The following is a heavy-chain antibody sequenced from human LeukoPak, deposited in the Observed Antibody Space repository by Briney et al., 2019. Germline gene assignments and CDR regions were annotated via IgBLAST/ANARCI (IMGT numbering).Heavy chain of an antibody. CDR3: AKGYSGSWYDTPDY. Sequence: GGSLRLSCAASGFTFNSYTMGWVRQASGKGLEWVLTISGSGGSTYYAASVKGRFTISRDNSKNTLYLQMNSLRAEDTAVYYCAKGYSGSWYDTPDYWGQGTLVTVSS. J-gene: IGHJ4*02. CDR1: GFTFNSYT. V-gene: IGHV3-23*01. D-gene: IGHD6-13*01. CDR2: ISGSGGST.